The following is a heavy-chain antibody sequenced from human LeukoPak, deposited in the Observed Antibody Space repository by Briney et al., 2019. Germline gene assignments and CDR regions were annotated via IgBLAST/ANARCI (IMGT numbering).Heavy chain of an antibody. CDR3: ARGGPAAGRLDY. Sequence: PGGSLTLACAASGFTVSSNYMSWVGQAAGKGLEWVSVISSGGITYYAASVTGRFTISRYISKNTLYRPRTSLCAKNTAVYYGARGGPAAGRLDYWGQGTLVTVSS. CDR2: ISSGGIT. V-gene: IGHV3-66*01. J-gene: IGHJ4*02. CDR1: GFTVSSNY. D-gene: IGHD6-13*01.